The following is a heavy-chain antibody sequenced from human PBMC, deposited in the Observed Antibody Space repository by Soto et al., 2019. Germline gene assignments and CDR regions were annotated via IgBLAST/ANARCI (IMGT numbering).Heavy chain of an antibody. V-gene: IGHV3-33*01. D-gene: IGHD2-15*01. J-gene: IGHJ4*02. CDR3: ARVGIGGTTGRGYLGH. CDR1: GSIFRGYG. Sequence: QVQLVESGGGVVQPGRSLRLSCAASGSIFRGYGMHWVRQAPGKGLEWVAVIRYDGSNINYADSVMGRFTISRDNSKNTLYLEMKCLRAEDTAVYYCARVGIGGTTGRGYLGHWGPGNLVTVSS. CDR2: IRYDGSNI.